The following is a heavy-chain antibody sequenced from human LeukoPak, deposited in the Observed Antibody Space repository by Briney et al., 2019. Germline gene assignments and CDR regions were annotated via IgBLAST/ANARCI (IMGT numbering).Heavy chain of an antibody. CDR1: GGTFSSYA. CDR2: NIPILGIA. D-gene: IGHD3-22*01. J-gene: IGHJ4*02. CDR3: ATMTTGGSGSYY. Sequence: VASVKVSCKASGGTFSSYAISWVRQAPGQGLEWMGRNIPILGIANYAQKFQGRVTITADKSTSTAYMELSSLRSEDTAVYYCATMTTGGSGSYYWGQGTLVTVSS. V-gene: IGHV1-69*04.